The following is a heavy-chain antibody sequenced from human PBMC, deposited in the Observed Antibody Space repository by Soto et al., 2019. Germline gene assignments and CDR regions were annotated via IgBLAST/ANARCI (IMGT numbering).Heavy chain of an antibody. CDR3: ARHPRAAAGTFLHYYYYMDV. Sequence: PSETLSLTCTVSGGSISSSSYYWGWIRQPPGKGLEWIGSIYYSGSTYYNPSLRSRVTISVDTSKNQFSLKLSSVTAADTAVYYCARHPRAAAGTFLHYYYYMDVWGKGTTVTVSS. J-gene: IGHJ6*03. D-gene: IGHD6-13*01. V-gene: IGHV4-39*01. CDR1: GGSISSSSYY. CDR2: IYYSGST.